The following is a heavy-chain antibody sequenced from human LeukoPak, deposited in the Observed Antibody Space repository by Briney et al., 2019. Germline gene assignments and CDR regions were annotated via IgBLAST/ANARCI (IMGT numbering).Heavy chain of an antibody. D-gene: IGHD3-22*01. J-gene: IGHJ4*02. CDR3: ARLDDSSGYYSHFDY. V-gene: IGHV5-51*01. Sequence: GESLKISWKGSGYRFTNYWIGWVRQMPGKGLEWMGIIYPGDSGTRYSPSFQGQVTISPDKSISTAYLQWSSLKAADTAMYYCARLDDSSGYYSHFDYWGQRTLVTVSS. CDR1: GYRFTNYW. CDR2: IYPGDSGT.